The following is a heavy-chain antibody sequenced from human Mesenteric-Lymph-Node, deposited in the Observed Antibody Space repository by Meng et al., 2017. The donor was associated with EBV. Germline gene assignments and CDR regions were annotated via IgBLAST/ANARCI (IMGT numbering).Heavy chain of an antibody. J-gene: IGHJ4*02. Sequence: VQLQGSGPVLVNPSGTLSLTGAVSSGSISSSNWWSWVRQPPGKGLEWIGEIYHNGNTNYNPSLKSRVTISVDKSKNQFSLKLNSVTAADTAVYYCARADSSGPWHFDYWGQGTLVTVSS. D-gene: IGHD3-22*01. CDR2: IYHNGNT. CDR1: SGSISSSNW. CDR3: ARADSSGPWHFDY. V-gene: IGHV4-4*02.